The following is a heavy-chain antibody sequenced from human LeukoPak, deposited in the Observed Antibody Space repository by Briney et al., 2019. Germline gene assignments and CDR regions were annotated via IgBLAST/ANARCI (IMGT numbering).Heavy chain of an antibody. CDR3: AKEGIYYDGSVYYSGYFDY. J-gene: IGHJ4*02. V-gene: IGHV3-23*01. Sequence: GGSLRLSCAASGFIFSSYAMSWVRQAPGKGLEWVSGINGNGGNTYYADSVKGRFTISRDSPKKMLYLQMNSLSAEDTAVYYCAKEGIYYDGSVYYSGYFDYWGQGTLVTVSS. D-gene: IGHD3-22*01. CDR2: INGNGGNT. CDR1: GFIFSSYA.